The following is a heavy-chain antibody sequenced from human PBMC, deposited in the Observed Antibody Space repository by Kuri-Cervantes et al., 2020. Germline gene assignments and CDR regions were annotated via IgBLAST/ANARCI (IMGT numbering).Heavy chain of an antibody. CDR2: IYYSGST. D-gene: IGHD3-16*01. V-gene: IGHV4-59*01. J-gene: IGHJ4*02. CDR1: GGSISSYY. Sequence: ESLKISCTVSGGSISSYYWSWIRQPPGKGLEWIGYIYYSGSTNYNPSLKSRVTISVDTSKNQFSLKLSSVTAADTAVYYCARVFGGEIDYWGQGTLVTVS. CDR3: ARVFGGEIDY.